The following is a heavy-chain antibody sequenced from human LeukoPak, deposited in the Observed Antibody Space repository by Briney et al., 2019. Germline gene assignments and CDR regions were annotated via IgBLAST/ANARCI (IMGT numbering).Heavy chain of an antibody. J-gene: IGHJ4*02. CDR2: ISGSGGST. D-gene: IGHD3-16*01. Sequence: GGSLRLSCAASGFTFSTYAMSWVRQTPGKGLEWVSAISGSGGSTYYADSVKGRFTISRDNSKNTLYLQMNSLRAEDTAVYYCAKRFGGYYFDYWGQGTLVTVYS. CDR3: AKRFGGYYFDY. V-gene: IGHV3-23*01. CDR1: GFTFSTYA.